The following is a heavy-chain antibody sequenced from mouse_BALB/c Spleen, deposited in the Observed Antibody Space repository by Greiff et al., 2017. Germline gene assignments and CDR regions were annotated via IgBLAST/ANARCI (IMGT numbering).Heavy chain of an antibody. J-gene: IGHJ3*01. Sequence: EVQLQQSGAELVRPGALVKLSCKASGFNIKDYYMHWVKQRPEQGLEWIGWIDPENGNTIYDPKFQGKASITADTSSNTAYLQLSSLTSEDTAVYYGDRRDGAGKTWFAYWGQGTMVTVSA. V-gene: IGHV14-1*02. CDR3: DRRDGAGKTWFAY. CDR2: IDPENGNT. D-gene: IGHD4-1*01. CDR1: GFNIKDYY.